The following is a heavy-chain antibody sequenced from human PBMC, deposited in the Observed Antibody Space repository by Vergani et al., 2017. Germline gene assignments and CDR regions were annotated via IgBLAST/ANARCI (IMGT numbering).Heavy chain of an antibody. CDR1: GGSVSSGIYS. CDR2: IYYSGRA. Sequence: QVQLQESDPGLVKPSETLSLTCTVSGGSVSSGIYSWSWIRQPAGKGLEWIGYIYYSGRANYNPSLKSRVTISVDTSKNQFSLNLSSVTAADTAVYYCARLVSNEFQEWGLGTLVTVSS. J-gene: IGHJ4*02. V-gene: IGHV4-61*10. D-gene: IGHD4-11*01. CDR3: ARLVSNEFQE.